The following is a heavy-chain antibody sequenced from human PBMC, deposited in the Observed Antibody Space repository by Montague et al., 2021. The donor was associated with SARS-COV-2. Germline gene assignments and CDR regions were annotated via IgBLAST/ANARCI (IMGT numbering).Heavy chain of an antibody. CDR3: AREGSGRGYYYYGMDV. D-gene: IGHD3-10*01. J-gene: IGHJ6*02. CDR2: IYYSGST. CDR1: GGSFSGYY. V-gene: IGHV4-59*01. Sequence: SETLSLTCTVSGGSFSGYYWSWIRQPPGKGLEWIGYIYYSGSTNYNPSLKSRVTISVDTSKNQFSLKLSSVTAADTAVYYCAREGSGRGYYYYGMDVWGQGTTVTVSS.